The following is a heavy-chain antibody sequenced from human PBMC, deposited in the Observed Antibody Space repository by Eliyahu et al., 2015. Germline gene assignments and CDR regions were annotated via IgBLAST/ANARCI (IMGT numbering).Heavy chain of an antibody. Sequence: QVQXVESGGGVVQPGRSRXLSCAXSGXXFSTXGMHWVRQAPGKGLEWVAXIWFDGSSRYYADSVRGRFTISRDNSKNTLFLEMNSLRADDTAVYYCARDGSSRLLEWLFGDFDYWGQGTLVTVSS. D-gene: IGHD3-3*01. V-gene: IGHV3-33*01. J-gene: IGHJ4*02. CDR3: ARDGSSRLLEWLFGDFDY. CDR2: IWFDGSSR. CDR1: GXXFSTXG.